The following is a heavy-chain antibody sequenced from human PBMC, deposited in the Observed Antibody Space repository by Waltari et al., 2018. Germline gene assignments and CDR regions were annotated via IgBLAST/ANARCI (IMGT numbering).Heavy chain of an antibody. J-gene: IGHJ3*02. V-gene: IGHV3-21*01. CDR2: ISSSSSYI. Sequence: DVQLVESGGGLVKPGGSLRLSCAASGFTFSSYSMNWVRQAPGKGLEWVSSISSSSSYIYYADSVKGRFTISRDNAKNSLYLQMNSLRAEDTAVYYCARDPRPCSSTSCSPGRGAFDIWGQGTMVTVSS. CDR1: GFTFSSYS. CDR3: ARDPRPCSSTSCSPGRGAFDI. D-gene: IGHD2-2*01.